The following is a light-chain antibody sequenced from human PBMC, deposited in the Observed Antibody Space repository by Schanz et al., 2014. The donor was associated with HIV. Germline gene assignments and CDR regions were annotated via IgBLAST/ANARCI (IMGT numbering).Light chain of an antibody. CDR1: NIGRKS. V-gene: IGLV3-21*04. CDR3: QVWDSRSDHVV. Sequence: SYELTQPPSVSVAPGKTARITCGGNNIGRKSVHWSQQKPGQAPVLVIYYDSDRPSGIPERFSGSNSGNTATLTISRVEAGDEADYYCQVWDSRSDHVVFGGGTKLTVL. CDR2: YDS. J-gene: IGLJ2*01.